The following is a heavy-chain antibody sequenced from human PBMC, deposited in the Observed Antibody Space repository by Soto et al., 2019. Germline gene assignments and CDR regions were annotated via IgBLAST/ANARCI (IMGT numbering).Heavy chain of an antibody. J-gene: IGHJ6*01. Sequence: PGGSLRLSCAASGFIFSYYYMSWIRQAPGKGLEWVSYISSSSSYRNYADSVEGRFTISRDNAKNTLFLQMNSLRDEDTAVYYCARDSXRRGYSGHYYEAYFYYGMDGWGQGTTVTVSP. V-gene: IGHV3-11*06. CDR2: ISSSSSYR. D-gene: IGHD5-12*01. CDR1: GFIFSYYY. CDR3: ARDSXRRGYSGHYYEAYFYYGMDG.